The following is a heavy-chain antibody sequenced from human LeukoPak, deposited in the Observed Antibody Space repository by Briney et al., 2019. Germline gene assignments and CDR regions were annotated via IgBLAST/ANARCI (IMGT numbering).Heavy chain of an antibody. V-gene: IGHV1-18*01. CDR3: ARGLVVGATKGPFGY. CDR2: ISAYNGNT. Sequence: ASVKVSCKASGYTFTSYGISWVRQAPGQGLEWMGWISAYNGNTNYAQKLQGRVTMTTDTSTSTAYMELRSLRSDDTAVYYCARGLVVGATKGPFGYWGQGTLVTASS. CDR1: GYTFTSYG. D-gene: IGHD1-26*01. J-gene: IGHJ4*02.